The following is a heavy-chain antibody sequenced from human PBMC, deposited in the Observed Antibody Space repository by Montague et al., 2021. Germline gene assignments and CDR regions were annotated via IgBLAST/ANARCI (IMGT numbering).Heavy chain of an antibody. Sequence: SETLSLTCTVSGDSISSKYFWSWVRQPLGKGLEWNGEIYHGTTSYSPSPKGRLTVSMDTSKNQFSLKLSSVTAADTAIYYCAVGSESAWELLHHWGQGILVTVSS. V-gene: IGHV4-4*02. J-gene: IGHJ5*02. D-gene: IGHD1-26*01. CDR2: IYHGTT. CDR1: GDSISSKYF. CDR3: AVGSESAWELLHH.